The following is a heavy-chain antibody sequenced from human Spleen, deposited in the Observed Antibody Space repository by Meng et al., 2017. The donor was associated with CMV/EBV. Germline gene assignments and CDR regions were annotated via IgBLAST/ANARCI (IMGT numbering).Heavy chain of an antibody. J-gene: IGHJ4*02. CDR2: IDRDGVNR. V-gene: IGHV3-74*01. Sequence: GESLKISCAASGFTFNNSWMHWVRQAPGKGLMWVSHIDRDGVNRRYADSVKGRFTVFRDNAKNTLFLQMNSLRAEDTAVYSCARDLGYRYGRPLDSWCQGTLVTVSS. CDR1: GFTFNNSW. D-gene: IGHD5-18*01. CDR3: ARDLGYRYGRPLDS.